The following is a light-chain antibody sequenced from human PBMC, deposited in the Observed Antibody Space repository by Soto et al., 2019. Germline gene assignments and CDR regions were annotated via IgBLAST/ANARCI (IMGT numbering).Light chain of an antibody. CDR2: DAS. V-gene: IGKV3D-11*01. Sequence: EIVLTQSPATLSLSLGERATLSCRASQGVSSYLAWYQQKPGQAPSLLIHDASYRATGIPDRFSGSGSGTDFTLTISSLQPEDFAAYYCQQRSNWLLTFGRGTKVDIK. CDR1: QGVSSY. J-gene: IGKJ4*01. CDR3: QQRSNWLLT.